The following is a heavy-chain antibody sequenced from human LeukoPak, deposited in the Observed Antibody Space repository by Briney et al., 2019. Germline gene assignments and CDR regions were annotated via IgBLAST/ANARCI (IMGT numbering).Heavy chain of an antibody. D-gene: IGHD3-16*01. J-gene: IGHJ4*02. V-gene: IGHV3-23*01. CDR2: ISGSGGST. CDR1: GFTFSSYA. Sequence: GGSLRLSCAASGFTFSSYAMSWVRQAPGKGLEWVSAISGSGGSTYYADSVEGRFTISRDNSKNTLYLQMNSLRAEDAAVYYCAFAYDSVSLFGYWGQGTLVTVSS. CDR3: AFAYDSVSLFGY.